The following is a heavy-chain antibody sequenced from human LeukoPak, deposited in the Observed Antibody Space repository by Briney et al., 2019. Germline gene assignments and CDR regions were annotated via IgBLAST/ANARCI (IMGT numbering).Heavy chain of an antibody. V-gene: IGHV1-8*01. D-gene: IGHD3-16*01. Sequence: ASVKVSCKASGYTFTSYDINWVRQATGQGLEWMGWMNPNSGNTGYAQKFQGRVTMTRNTSISTAYMELSSLRSEDTAVYYCATSSITGKLAYSDYVWGSPDAFDIWGQGTMVTVSS. J-gene: IGHJ3*02. CDR2: MNPNSGNT. CDR3: ATSSITGKLAYSDYVWGSPDAFDI. CDR1: GYTFTSYD.